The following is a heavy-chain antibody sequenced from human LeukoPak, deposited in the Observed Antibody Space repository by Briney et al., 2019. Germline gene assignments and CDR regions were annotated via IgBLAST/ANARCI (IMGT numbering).Heavy chain of an antibody. CDR2: FDPEDGET. V-gene: IGHV1-24*01. J-gene: IGHJ4*02. Sequence: ASVKVSCKVSGYTLTELSMHWVRQAPGKGLEWMGGFDPEDGETIYAQKFQGRVTMTEDTSTDTAYMELSSLRSEDTAVYYCAKGLDYDSSGYSWASYYFDYWGQGTLVTVSS. CDR1: GYTLTELS. CDR3: AKGLDYDSSGYSWASYYFDY. D-gene: IGHD3-22*01.